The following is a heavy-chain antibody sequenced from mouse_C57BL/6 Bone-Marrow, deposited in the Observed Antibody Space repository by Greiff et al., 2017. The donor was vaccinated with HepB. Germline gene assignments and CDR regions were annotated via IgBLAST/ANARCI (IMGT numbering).Heavy chain of an antibody. D-gene: IGHD1-1*01. V-gene: IGHV1-52*01. J-gene: IGHJ1*03. CDR1: GYTFTSYW. CDR3: ARSLITTVVGGYFDV. Sequence: VQLQQPGAELVRPGSSVKLSCKASGYTFTSYWMHWVKQRPIQGLEWIGNIDPSDSETHYNQKFKDKATLTVDKSSSTAYMQLSSLTSEDSAVYYCARSLITTVVGGYFDVWGTGTTVTVSS. CDR2: IDPSDSET.